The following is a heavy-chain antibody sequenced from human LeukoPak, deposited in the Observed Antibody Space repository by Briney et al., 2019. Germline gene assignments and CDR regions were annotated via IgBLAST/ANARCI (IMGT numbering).Heavy chain of an antibody. CDR1: GGSISSGDYY. J-gene: IGHJ4*02. Sequence: LSLTCTVSGGSISSGDYYWSWVRQAPGKGLEWVSAIGGRDGSTYYADSVKGRFTISRDNSKNTLYVQMNSLRAEDTAVYYCAKGHYYGSGSLDYWGQGTLVTVSS. CDR2: IGGRDGST. V-gene: IGHV3-23*01. D-gene: IGHD3-10*01. CDR3: AKGHYYGSGSLDY.